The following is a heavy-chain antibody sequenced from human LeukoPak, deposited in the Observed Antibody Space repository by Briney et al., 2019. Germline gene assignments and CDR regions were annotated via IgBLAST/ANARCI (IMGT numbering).Heavy chain of an antibody. CDR1: GFTFSNYA. V-gene: IGHV3-30*04. CDR3: ARGGPQYGGYVHY. Sequence: GRSPRLSCAASGFTFSNYAMHWVRQAPGKGLEWVAIISYDGSNEYYGDSVKGRFTISRDNSKNTLYLQMNSLRAEDTAVYYCARGGPQYGGYVHYWGQGTLATVSS. CDR2: ISYDGSNE. J-gene: IGHJ4*02. D-gene: IGHD4/OR15-4a*01.